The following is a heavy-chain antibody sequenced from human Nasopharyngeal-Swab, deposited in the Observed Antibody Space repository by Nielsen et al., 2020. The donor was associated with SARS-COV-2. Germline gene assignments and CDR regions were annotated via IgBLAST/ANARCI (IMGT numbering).Heavy chain of an antibody. CDR3: ASQERGGSGSS. CDR2: ISSGGGAT. CDR1: GFTFSSYA. J-gene: IGHJ4*02. D-gene: IGHD3-10*01. V-gene: IGHV3-23*01. Sequence: GESLKISCAASGFTFSSYAMNWVRQAPGKGLEWVSAISSGGGATYYADSVKGRFTISRDNAKNSVFLEMNSLRAEDTAVYYCASQERGGSGSSWGRGTLVTVSS.